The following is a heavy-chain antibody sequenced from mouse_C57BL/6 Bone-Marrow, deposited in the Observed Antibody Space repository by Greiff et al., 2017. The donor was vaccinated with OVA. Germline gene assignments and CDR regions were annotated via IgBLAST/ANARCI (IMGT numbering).Heavy chain of an antibody. CDR1: GYTFTSYW. Sequence: QVQLQQPGAELVKPGASVKMSCKASGYTFTSYWITWVKQRPGQGLEWIGDIYPGSGSTNYNEKFKSKATLTVDTSSSTAYMQLSSLTSEDSAVYYCARRKVYDGYYGYFDYWGQGTTLTVSS. J-gene: IGHJ2*01. CDR3: ARRKVYDGYYGYFDY. CDR2: IYPGSGST. D-gene: IGHD2-3*01. V-gene: IGHV1-55*01.